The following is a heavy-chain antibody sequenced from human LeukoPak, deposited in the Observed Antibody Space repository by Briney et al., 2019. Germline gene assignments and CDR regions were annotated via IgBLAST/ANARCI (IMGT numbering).Heavy chain of an antibody. CDR1: GYSISSGYY. V-gene: IGHV4-38-2*01. J-gene: IGHJ4*02. Sequence: SETLSLTCAVSGYSISSGYYWGWIRQPPGKGLEWFGSIYHSGSTYYNPSLKSRVTISVDTPKNQFSLKLSSVTAADTAVYYCGREGEGEGGRSYGSGSYLFDYWGQGTLVTVSS. CDR3: GREGEGEGGRSYGSGSYLFDY. CDR2: IYHSGST. D-gene: IGHD3-10*01.